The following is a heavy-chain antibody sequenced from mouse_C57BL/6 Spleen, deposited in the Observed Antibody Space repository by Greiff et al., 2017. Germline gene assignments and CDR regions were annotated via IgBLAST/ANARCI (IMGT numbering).Heavy chain of an antibody. D-gene: IGHD3-3*01. CDR3: ARRADGFDY. CDR1: GYTFTDYY. CDR2: INPYNGGT. V-gene: IGHV1-19*01. Sequence: DVQLVESGPVLVKPGASVKMSCKASGYTFTDYYMNWVKQSHGKSLEWIGVINPYNGGTSYNQKFKGKATLTVDKSSSTAYMELNSLTSEDSAVYYCARRADGFDYWGQGTTLTVSS. J-gene: IGHJ2*01.